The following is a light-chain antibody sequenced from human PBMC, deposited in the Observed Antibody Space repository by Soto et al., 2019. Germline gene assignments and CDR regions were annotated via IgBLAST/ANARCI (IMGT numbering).Light chain of an antibody. J-gene: IGLJ3*02. Sequence: QSALTQPASVSGSPGQSITISCTGTSSDVGGYNYVSWYQQHPGTAPKLMIYEVSNRPSGVSNRFSGSKSGNTASLAISGLQAEDEADYYCTSYTSSRTWVFGGGTKLTVL. CDR3: TSYTSSRTWV. V-gene: IGLV2-14*01. CDR2: EVS. CDR1: SSDVGGYNY.